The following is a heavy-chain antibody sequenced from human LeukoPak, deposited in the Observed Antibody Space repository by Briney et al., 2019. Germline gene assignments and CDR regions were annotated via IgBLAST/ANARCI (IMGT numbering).Heavy chain of an antibody. CDR3: ARQIFGVTFDY. CDR2: IKQDGSEK. Sequence: YWXSWVRQAPGKGLEWVANIKQDGSEKYYVDSVKGRFTISRDNAKNSLYLQMNSLRAEDTAVYYCARQIFGVTFDYWGQGTLVTVSS. V-gene: IGHV3-7*01. J-gene: IGHJ4*02. D-gene: IGHD3-3*01. CDR1: YW.